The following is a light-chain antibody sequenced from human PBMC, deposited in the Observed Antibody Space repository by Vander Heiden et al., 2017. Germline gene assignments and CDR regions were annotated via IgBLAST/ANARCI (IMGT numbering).Light chain of an antibody. CDR2: GKN. CDR1: SLRSYY. CDR3: HYQASSGKRV. J-gene: IGLJ3*02. Sequence: SSELTQDPAVSVALGQTVRITCQGDSLRSYYASWYQQKPGQAPVLVIYGKNNRPSATPDRFAASSSGNTASLPLTGAQAEDEADYYSHYQASSGKRVFGGGTKITVL. V-gene: IGLV3-19*01.